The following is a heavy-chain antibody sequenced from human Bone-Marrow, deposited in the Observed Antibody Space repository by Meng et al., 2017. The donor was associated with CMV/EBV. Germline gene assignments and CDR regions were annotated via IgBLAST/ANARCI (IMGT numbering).Heavy chain of an antibody. Sequence: GESLKISCGASGFSVSTNYMSWVRQAPGKGLEWVSLIYGGGRTYYADSVKGRFTISRDNSKNSLYLQMNSLRTEDTALYYCAKDRGVAGTLDGMDVWGQGTTVTVSS. CDR3: AKDRGVAGTLDGMDV. CDR1: GFSVSTNY. D-gene: IGHD6-19*01. V-gene: IGHV3-53*05. CDR2: IYGGGRT. J-gene: IGHJ6*02.